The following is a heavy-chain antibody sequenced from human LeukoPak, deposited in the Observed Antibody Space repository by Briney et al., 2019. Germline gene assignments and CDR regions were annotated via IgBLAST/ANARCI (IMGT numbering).Heavy chain of an antibody. CDR3: ARVAAAAGTYIDY. CDR1: GYTFTSYD. CDR2: MNPNSGNT. J-gene: IGHJ4*02. V-gene: IGHV1-8*01. Sequence: ASVKVSCKASGYTFTSYDINWVRQATGQGLEWMGWMNPNSGNTGYAQKFQGRVTMTRNTSISTAYMELSSLRSEDTAVYYCARVAAAAGTYIDYWGQGTLVTVSS. D-gene: IGHD6-13*01.